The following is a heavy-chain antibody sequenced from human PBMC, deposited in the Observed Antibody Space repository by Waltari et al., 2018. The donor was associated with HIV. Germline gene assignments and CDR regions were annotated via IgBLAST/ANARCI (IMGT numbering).Heavy chain of an antibody. CDR3: AKDRTIVWDRDAFDI. CDR1: GFPFSTYA. J-gene: IGHJ3*02. V-gene: IGHV3-23*01. D-gene: IGHD1-26*01. CDR2: ISGSGGST. Sequence: EVQLLESGGGLVQPGGSLRLSCAASGFPFSTYAISWVRQAPGKGLEWVSAISGSGGSTYYADSVKGRFTISRDNSKNTLYLQMNSLRAEDTAVYYCAKDRTIVWDRDAFDIWGQGTMVTVSS.